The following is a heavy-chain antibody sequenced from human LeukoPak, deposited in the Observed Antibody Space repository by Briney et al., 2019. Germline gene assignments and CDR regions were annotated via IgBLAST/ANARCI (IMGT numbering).Heavy chain of an antibody. CDR3: ARIMRDSSGYYTVDY. Sequence: ASVKVSCKASGYTFTSYDINWVRQATGQGLEWMGWMNPNSGNTGYAQKFQGRVTMTRNTSISTAYMELSSLRSEDTAVYYCARIMRDSSGYYTVDYWGQGTLVTVSS. CDR1: GYTFTSYD. V-gene: IGHV1-8*01. CDR2: MNPNSGNT. J-gene: IGHJ4*02. D-gene: IGHD3-22*01.